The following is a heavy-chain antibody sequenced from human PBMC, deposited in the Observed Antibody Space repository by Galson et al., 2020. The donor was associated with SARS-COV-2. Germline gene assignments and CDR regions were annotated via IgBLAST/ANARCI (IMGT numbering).Heavy chain of an antibody. CDR3: ANPYDSSGYGFFDY. CDR2: ISYDGDRT. V-gene: IGHV3-30*04. CDR1: GFTFSRYA. J-gene: IGHJ4*02. Sequence: GGSLRLSCEVSGFTFSRYAMHWVRPAPGKGLEWVAVISYDGDRTSYADSVKGRFTISRDNTGNTLFLQMNSLRADDTATYYCANPYDSSGYGFFDYWGRGALVTVSS. D-gene: IGHD3-22*01.